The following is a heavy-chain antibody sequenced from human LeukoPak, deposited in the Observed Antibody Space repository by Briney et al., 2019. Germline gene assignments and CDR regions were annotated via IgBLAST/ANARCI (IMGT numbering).Heavy chain of an antibody. CDR3: ASSEWLRPMNFDY. J-gene: IGHJ4*02. V-gene: IGHV4-59*01. Sequence: SETLSLTCTVSGGSISSYYWSWIRQPPRKGLGWIGYIYYSGSTNYNPSLKSRVTISVDTSKNQFSLKLSSVTAADTAVYYCASSEWLRPMNFDYWGQGTLVTVSS. CDR1: GGSISSYY. CDR2: IYYSGST. D-gene: IGHD5-12*01.